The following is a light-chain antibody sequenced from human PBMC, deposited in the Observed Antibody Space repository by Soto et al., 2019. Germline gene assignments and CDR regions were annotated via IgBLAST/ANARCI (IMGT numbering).Light chain of an antibody. V-gene: IGLV2-23*01. CDR1: SSDVGSYNL. Sequence: QSALTQPASVSGSPGQSITISCTGTSSDVGSYNLVSWYQQHPGTAPKLMIYEDNKRASGVSNRFSGSTSGITASLTISVLQADDEADYYCCSYAGSSTWVFGGGTKVTVL. J-gene: IGLJ3*02. CDR3: CSYAGSSTWV. CDR2: EDN.